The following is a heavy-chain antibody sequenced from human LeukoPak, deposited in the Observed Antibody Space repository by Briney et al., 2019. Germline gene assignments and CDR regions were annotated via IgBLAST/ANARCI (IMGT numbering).Heavy chain of an antibody. Sequence: SETLSLTCAVYGGSFSGYYWSWIRQPPGKGLEWIGEINHSGSTNYNPSLKSRVTISVDTSKNQFSLKLSSVTAADTAVYYCARDLYYDILTGYDWFDPWGQGTLVTVSS. D-gene: IGHD3-9*01. J-gene: IGHJ5*02. CDR2: INHSGST. CDR1: GGSFSGYY. CDR3: ARDLYYDILTGYDWFDP. V-gene: IGHV4-34*01.